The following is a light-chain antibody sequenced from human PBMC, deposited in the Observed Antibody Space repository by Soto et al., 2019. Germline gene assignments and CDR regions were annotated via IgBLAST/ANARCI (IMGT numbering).Light chain of an antibody. CDR3: SSYAGSNNYVV. CDR2: EVT. J-gene: IGLJ2*01. CDR1: SSDVGGYNY. Sequence: QSALTQPPSASGSHGQSVTISCTGTSSDVGGYNYVSWYQQYPGKAPKLMIYEVTKRPSGVPDRFSGSKSGNTASLTVSGLQAADEADYYCSSYAGSNNYVVFGGGTKITVL. V-gene: IGLV2-8*01.